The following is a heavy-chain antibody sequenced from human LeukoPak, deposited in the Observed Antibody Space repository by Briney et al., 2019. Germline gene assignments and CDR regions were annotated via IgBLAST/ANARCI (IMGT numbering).Heavy chain of an antibody. CDR3: ARDLGFSSEDL. V-gene: IGHV3-7*01. D-gene: IGHD6-19*01. J-gene: IGHJ4*02. Sequence: GGSLRLSCAASGFTFSNYFMSWVRQAPGKGLEWVANIRQDGNDKYYVDSVKGRFSIHRDNAKNLLYLQMDSLRVEDTAVYYCARDLGFSSEDLWGQGTLVIVSS. CDR1: GFTFSNYF. CDR2: IRQDGNDK.